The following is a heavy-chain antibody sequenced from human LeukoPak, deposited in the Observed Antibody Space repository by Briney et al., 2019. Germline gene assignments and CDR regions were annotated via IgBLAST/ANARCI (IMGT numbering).Heavy chain of an antibody. Sequence: KPSETLSLTCAVSAYSVNSGYYWVWIRQPPGKGLEWIGIIYHTGSAYYDPSLKSRVTISVDTSKTQFSLNLTSVPAANTAVYYCARGLGSGTRWRQGTMVTVSS. CDR1: AYSVNSGYY. CDR3: ARGLGSGTR. D-gene: IGHD3-10*01. J-gene: IGHJ3*01. V-gene: IGHV4-38-2*01. CDR2: IYHTGSA.